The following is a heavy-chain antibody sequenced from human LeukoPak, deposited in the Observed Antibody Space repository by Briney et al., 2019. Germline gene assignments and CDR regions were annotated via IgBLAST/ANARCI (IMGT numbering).Heavy chain of an antibody. V-gene: IGHV3-23*01. CDR3: VEGGAARFDY. D-gene: IGHD5-18*01. Sequence: PGGSLRLSCAASGFTFNSYAMSWVRQAPGKGLEWVSGISGSGRSTYYADSVKGRFTISRDNSKNTLYLQVNSLRAEDTAVYYCVEGGAARFDYWGQGTLVAVSS. J-gene: IGHJ4*02. CDR1: GFTFNSYA. CDR2: ISGSGRST.